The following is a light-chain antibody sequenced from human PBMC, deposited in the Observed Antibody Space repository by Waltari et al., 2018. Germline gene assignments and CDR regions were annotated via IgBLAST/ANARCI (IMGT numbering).Light chain of an antibody. CDR3: QVWHPDIDPGV. CDR2: YDS. CDR1: NIGSYS. J-gene: IGLJ1*01. Sequence: SYVLTQPPSVPVAPGETARTTCGGDNIGSYSVRWYQQKPRQAPVLVIFYDSDRPSGIPARFSGSNSGNTATLTITSVEAGDEARYYCQVWHPDIDPGVFGTGTEVTVL. V-gene: IGLV3-21*04.